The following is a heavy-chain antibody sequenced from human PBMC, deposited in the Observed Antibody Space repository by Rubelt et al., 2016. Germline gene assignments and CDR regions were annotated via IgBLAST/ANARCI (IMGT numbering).Heavy chain of an antibody. Sequence: QVQLQQWGAGLLKPSETLSLTCAAYGGSFSGYYWSWIRQPPGKGLEWIGEINHSGSTNYNPSLKRRVTISVDTSKNQCSLKLSSVTAADTAVYYCATSGGNGGDFDYWGQGTLVTVSS. D-gene: IGHD4-23*01. V-gene: IGHV4-34*01. CDR2: INHSGST. J-gene: IGHJ4*02. CDR3: ATSGGNGGDFDY. CDR1: GGSFSGYY.